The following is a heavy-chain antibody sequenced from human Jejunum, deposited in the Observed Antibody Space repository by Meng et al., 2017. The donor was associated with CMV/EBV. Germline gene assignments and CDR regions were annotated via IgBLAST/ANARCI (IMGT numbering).Heavy chain of an antibody. D-gene: IGHD2-21*02. V-gene: IGHV5-51*01. CDR3: ARADWAWVTPYYLDF. Sequence: SGYFFNEYWIAWVRQLPGKGLEWMGIIFPRDSDTRYSPSFEGHISISADTSISTAYLQWSSLKPSDTAIYYCARADWAWVTPYYLDFWGRGTLVTVSS. J-gene: IGHJ4*02. CDR2: IFPRDSDT. CDR1: GYFFNEYW.